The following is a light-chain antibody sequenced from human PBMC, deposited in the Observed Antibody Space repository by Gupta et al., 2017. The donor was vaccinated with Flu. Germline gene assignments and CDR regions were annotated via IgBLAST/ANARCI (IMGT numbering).Light chain of an antibody. CDR2: DNN. Sequence: QSVLMQPPSLSGAPGQRAAIVCTGSTSNIGAGDDVHWYQQLPGASPTFLLFDNNSRPSGVPERFSASKYDTSAALAITRLQAADDADYYCQSYYRNRLGPLFGAGTKVTV. V-gene: IGLV1-40*01. J-gene: IGLJ2*01. CDR1: TSNIGAGDD. CDR3: QSYYRNRLGPL.